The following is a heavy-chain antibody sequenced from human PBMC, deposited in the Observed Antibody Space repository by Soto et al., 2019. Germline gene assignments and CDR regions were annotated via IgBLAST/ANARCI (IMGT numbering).Heavy chain of an antibody. D-gene: IGHD3-22*01. CDR2: ISGSGGST. V-gene: IGHV3-23*01. CDR1: GFTFSSYA. Sequence: PGGSLRLSCAASGFTFSSYAMSWVRQAPGKGLEWVSAISGSGGSTYYADSVKGRFTISRDNSKNTLYLQMNSLRAEDTAVYYCATSPFYDSSGPPLDYWGQGTLVTVSS. CDR3: ATSPFYDSSGPPLDY. J-gene: IGHJ4*02.